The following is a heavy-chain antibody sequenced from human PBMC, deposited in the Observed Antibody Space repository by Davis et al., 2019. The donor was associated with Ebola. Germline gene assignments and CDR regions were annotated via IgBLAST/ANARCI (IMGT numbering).Heavy chain of an antibody. Sequence: KVSCKGSGYSFSSYWISWVRQMPGKGLEWMGRIDPSDSYTLYSPSFQGHVIISVDKSISTAYLQWSSLKASDTAMYYCARHGGLGTIDARYFQHWGQGSLVTVSS. CDR2: IDPSDSYT. CDR3: ARHGGLGTIDARYFQH. D-gene: IGHD3/OR15-3a*01. J-gene: IGHJ1*01. CDR1: GYSFSSYW. V-gene: IGHV5-10-1*01.